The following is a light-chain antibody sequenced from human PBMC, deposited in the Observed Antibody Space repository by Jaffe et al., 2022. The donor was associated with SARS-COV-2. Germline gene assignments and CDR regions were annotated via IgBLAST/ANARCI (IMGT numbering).Light chain of an antibody. J-gene: IGKJ1*01. Sequence: DIQMTQSPFSLSASVGDRVTITCRASQGISSYLAWYQQKPGKAPNLLIYAASTLQSGVPSRFSGSGSGTDFTLTISSLQPEDVATYYCQKYSSDPWTFGQGTKVEI. CDR2: AAS. CDR1: QGISSY. V-gene: IGKV1-27*01. CDR3: QKYSSDPWT.